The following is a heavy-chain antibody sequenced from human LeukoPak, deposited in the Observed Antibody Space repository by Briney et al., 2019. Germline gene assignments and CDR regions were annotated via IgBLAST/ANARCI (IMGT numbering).Heavy chain of an antibody. J-gene: IGHJ3*02. CDR2: IKQDGSEK. Sequence: PGGSLRLSCAASGFTFSIYGMSWVRQAPGKGLEWVANIKQDGSEKYYVDSVKGRFTISRDNAKNSLYLQMNSLRAEDTAVYYCARGDVLRSLEWLFPGAFDIWGQGTMATVSS. V-gene: IGHV3-7*01. D-gene: IGHD3-3*01. CDR1: GFTFSIYG. CDR3: ARGDVLRSLEWLFPGAFDI.